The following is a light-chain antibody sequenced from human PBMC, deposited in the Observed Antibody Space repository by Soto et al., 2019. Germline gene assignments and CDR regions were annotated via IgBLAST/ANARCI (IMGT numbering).Light chain of an antibody. CDR2: EVS. CDR3: SSYGGANTVV. V-gene: IGLV2-8*01. CDR1: SNDVGGYNY. J-gene: IGLJ2*01. Sequence: QSVLTQPPSASGSPGQSVTISCTGTSNDVGGYNYVSWYQQHPGKAPKLMIHEVSKRPSGVPDRFSGSKSGNTASLTVSGLLTEDEADYYCSSYGGANTVVFGRGTQLTVL.